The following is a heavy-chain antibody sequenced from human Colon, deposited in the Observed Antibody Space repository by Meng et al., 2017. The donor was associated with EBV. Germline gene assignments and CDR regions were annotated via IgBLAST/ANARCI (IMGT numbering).Heavy chain of an antibody. CDR2: ISAYNGNA. J-gene: IGHJ5*02. CDR1: GYTFASYG. CDR3: ARGLVGP. V-gene: IGHV1-18*01. Sequence: QVQLVQAGGEVKKPGASVKVSCKASGYTFASYGISRVRQAPGQGLEWMGWISAYNGNADYAQNLQGRVTMTTDTSTNTAYMELRSLRPDDTAVYFCARGLVGPWGQGTLVTVSS. D-gene: IGHD4-11*01.